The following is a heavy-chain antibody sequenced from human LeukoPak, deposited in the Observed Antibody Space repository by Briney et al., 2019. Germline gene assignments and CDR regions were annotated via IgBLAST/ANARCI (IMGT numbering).Heavy chain of an antibody. J-gene: IGHJ6*03. CDR1: GYTFTSYD. Sequence: GASVKVSCKASGYTFTSYDINWVRQATGQGLEWMGWMNPNSGNTDYAQKFQGRVTMTRNTSISTAYMELSSLRSEDTAVYYCARGPLSLVNYYMDVWGKGTTVTISS. CDR2: MNPNSGNT. D-gene: IGHD2-2*01. CDR3: ARGPLSLVNYYMDV. V-gene: IGHV1-8*01.